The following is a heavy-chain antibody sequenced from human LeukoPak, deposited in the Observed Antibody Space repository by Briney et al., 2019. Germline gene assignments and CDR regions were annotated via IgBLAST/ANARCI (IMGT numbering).Heavy chain of an antibody. Sequence: SETLSLTCTVSGGSISNGGYYWSWIRQHPGKGLEWIGYIYYSGSPYYNPSLKSRLTISVDTSKNQFSLQLTSVTAADTAVYYCARAYSYYYHSSGFYAPKYFQHWGQGTLVTVSS. V-gene: IGHV4-31*03. CDR3: ARAYSYYYHSSGFYAPKYFQH. CDR1: GGSISNGGYY. CDR2: IYYSGSP. J-gene: IGHJ1*01. D-gene: IGHD3-22*01.